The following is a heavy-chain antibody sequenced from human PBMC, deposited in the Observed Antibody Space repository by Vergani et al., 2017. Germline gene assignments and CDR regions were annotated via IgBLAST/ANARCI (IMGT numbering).Heavy chain of an antibody. CDR2: IYSGGST. Sequence: EVQLVESGGGLIQPGGSLRLSCAASGFTVSSNYMSWVRQAPGKGLEWVSVIYSGGSTYYADSVKVRFTISRDNSKNTLYLQMNSLRAEDTAVYYCARDSRVRVAAAGTHYYYYYMDVWGKGTTVTVSS. CDR3: ARDSRVRVAAAGTHYYYYYMDV. J-gene: IGHJ6*03. D-gene: IGHD6-13*01. CDR1: GFTVSSNY. V-gene: IGHV3-53*01.